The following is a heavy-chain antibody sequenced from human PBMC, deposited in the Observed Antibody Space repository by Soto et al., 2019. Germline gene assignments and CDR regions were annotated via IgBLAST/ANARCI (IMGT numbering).Heavy chain of an antibody. CDR1: GGTFSSYA. CDR3: ARDSARGYSGYDQGYFDY. CDR2: IIPIFGTA. J-gene: IGHJ4*02. Sequence: ASVKVSCKASGGTFSSYAISWVRQAPGQGLEWMGGIIPIFGTANYAQKFQGRVTITADESTSTAYMELSSLRSEDTAVYYCARDSARGYSGYDQGYFDYWGQGTLVTVSS. D-gene: IGHD5-12*01. V-gene: IGHV1-69*13.